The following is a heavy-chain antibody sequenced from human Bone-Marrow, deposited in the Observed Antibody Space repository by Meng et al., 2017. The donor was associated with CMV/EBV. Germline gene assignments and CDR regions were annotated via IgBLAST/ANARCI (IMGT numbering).Heavy chain of an antibody. J-gene: IGHJ4*02. CDR3: ARVSAVAGTGHY. Sequence: CAVSGGSISSSNWWSWVRQPPGKGLEWIGEIYHSGRINYNPSLKSRVTISVDKSKNQFSLKLSSVTAADTAVYYCARVSAVAGTGHYWGQGTLVTVS. D-gene: IGHD6-19*01. CDR1: GGSISSSNW. V-gene: IGHV4-4*02. CDR2: IYHSGRI.